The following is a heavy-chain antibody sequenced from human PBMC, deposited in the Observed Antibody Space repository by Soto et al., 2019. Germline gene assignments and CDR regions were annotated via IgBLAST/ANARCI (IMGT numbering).Heavy chain of an antibody. CDR3: AKDAIAAAGTSVDY. D-gene: IGHD6-13*01. Sequence: QVQLVESGGGVVQPGRSLRLSCAASGFTFSSYGMHWVRQAPGKGLEWVAVISYDGSNKYYADSVKGRFTISRDNSKNTLYLQMNSLRAEDTAVYYCAKDAIAAAGTSVDYWGQGPLVTVSS. J-gene: IGHJ4*02. CDR1: GFTFSSYG. V-gene: IGHV3-30*18. CDR2: ISYDGSNK.